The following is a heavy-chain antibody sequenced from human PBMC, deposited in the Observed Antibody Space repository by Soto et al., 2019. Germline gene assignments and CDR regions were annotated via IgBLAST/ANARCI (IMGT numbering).Heavy chain of an antibody. Sequence: PSETLSLTCTVSGGSISSYYWSRIRQPAGKGLEWIGRIYTSGSTNYNPSLKSRVTMSVDTSKNQFSLKLSSVTAADTAVYYCARYSYDYVWGTPDCWGQGTLVTVSS. J-gene: IGHJ4*02. D-gene: IGHD3-16*01. CDR1: GGSISSYY. CDR2: IYTSGST. CDR3: ARYSYDYVWGTPDC. V-gene: IGHV4-4*07.